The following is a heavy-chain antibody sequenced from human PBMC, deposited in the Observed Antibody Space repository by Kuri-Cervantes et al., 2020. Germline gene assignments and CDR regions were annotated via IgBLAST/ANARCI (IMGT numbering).Heavy chain of an antibody. Sequence: GGSLRLSCAASRFNFSSYAMHWVRQAPGKGLEWVAVIAYDGSIKYYADSVKGRFAISRDDAKSSLYLQMNSLRAEDTAVYYCARPRRFGDRGTDNPYFDFWGRGTLVTVSS. J-gene: IGHJ4*02. V-gene: IGHV3-30*09. CDR1: RFNFSSYA. CDR3: ARPRRFGDRGTDNPYFDF. CDR2: IAYDGSIK. D-gene: IGHD3-10*01.